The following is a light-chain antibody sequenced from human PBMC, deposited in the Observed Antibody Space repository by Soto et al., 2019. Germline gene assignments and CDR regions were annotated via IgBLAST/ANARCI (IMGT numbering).Light chain of an antibody. CDR2: AAS. V-gene: IGKV1-16*01. CDR1: QGVSNS. J-gene: IGKJ1*01. Sequence: DIQMTQSPSSLSAAVGDRVTITCRVSQGVSNSLAWFQQKPGKGPKSLIYAASSLQSGVPSRFSGSGSGTEFTLTISSLQTDDFATYYCQQYNSYSSWTFGQGTKVDIK. CDR3: QQYNSYSSWT.